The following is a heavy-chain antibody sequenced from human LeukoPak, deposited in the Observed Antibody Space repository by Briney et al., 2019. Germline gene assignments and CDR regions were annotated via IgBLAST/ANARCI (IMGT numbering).Heavy chain of an antibody. CDR3: AGGFSFYSSSSFDY. Sequence: SVKVSCKASGGTFSSYAISWVRQAPGQGLEWMGGIIPIFGTANYAQKFQGRVTITTDESTSTAYMELSSLRSEDTAVYYCAGGFSFYSSSSFDYWGQGTLVTVSS. J-gene: IGHJ4*02. V-gene: IGHV1-69*05. CDR1: GGTFSSYA. CDR2: IIPIFGTA. D-gene: IGHD6-6*01.